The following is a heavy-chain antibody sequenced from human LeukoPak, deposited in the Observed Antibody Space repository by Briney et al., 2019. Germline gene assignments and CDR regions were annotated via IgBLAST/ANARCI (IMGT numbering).Heavy chain of an antibody. CDR1: GFTFSSYA. CDR3: ARDLTGDAY. V-gene: IGHV3-23*01. J-gene: IGHJ4*02. Sequence: GGSLRLSCAASGFTFSSYAMSWVRQAPGQGLEWVSAISGSGGSTYYADSVKGRFTISRDNSKNTLYLHMNGLRAEDTALYYCARDLTGDAYWGQGTLVTVSS. CDR2: ISGSGGST. D-gene: IGHD7-27*01.